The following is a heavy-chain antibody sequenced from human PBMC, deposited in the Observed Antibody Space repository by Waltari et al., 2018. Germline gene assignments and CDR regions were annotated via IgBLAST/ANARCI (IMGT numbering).Heavy chain of an antibody. D-gene: IGHD6-13*01. CDR3: ARGVAALGGGFDY. CDR1: AGSFSGYY. J-gene: IGHJ4*02. Sequence: QVQLQQWGAGLLKPSETLSLTCAVDAGSFSGYYWSWIGQPPGKGLEWIGEINHSGSTNYNPSLKSRVTISVDTSKNQFSLKLSSVTAADTAVYYCARGVAALGGGFDYWGQGTLVTVSS. CDR2: INHSGST. V-gene: IGHV4-34*01.